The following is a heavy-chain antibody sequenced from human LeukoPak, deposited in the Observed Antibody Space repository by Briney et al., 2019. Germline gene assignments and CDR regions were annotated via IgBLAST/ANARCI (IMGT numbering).Heavy chain of an antibody. CDR2: ISYDGSNK. V-gene: IGHV3-30-3*01. CDR3: ARDWYYYDSSGCLDY. Sequence: GGSLRLSCAASGFTFSSYAMHWVRQAPGKGLEWVAVISYDGSNKYYADSVKGRFTISRDNSKNTLYLQMNSLRAEDTAVYYCARDWYYYDSSGCLDYWGQGTLVTVSS. J-gene: IGHJ4*02. D-gene: IGHD3-22*01. CDR1: GFTFSSYA.